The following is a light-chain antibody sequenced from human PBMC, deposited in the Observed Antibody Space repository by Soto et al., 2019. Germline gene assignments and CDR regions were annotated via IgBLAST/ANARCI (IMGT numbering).Light chain of an antibody. J-gene: IGKJ2*01. Sequence: EIVLTQSPDTLSSSPGERVTLSCRASQSVSSSYLAWFQQKPGQAPRLLIFGASSRATGIPDRFSGSGSGTDFTLTISRLEPEDFAVYYCQQYGSSPYTFGQGTKLEIK. V-gene: IGKV3-20*01. CDR3: QQYGSSPYT. CDR2: GAS. CDR1: QSVSSSY.